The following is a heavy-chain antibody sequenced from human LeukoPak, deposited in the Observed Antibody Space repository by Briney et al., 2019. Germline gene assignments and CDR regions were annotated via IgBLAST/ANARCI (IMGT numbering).Heavy chain of an antibody. V-gene: IGHV1-2*02. D-gene: IGHD6-13*01. CDR2: INPNSGGT. J-gene: IGHJ4*02. Sequence: ASVKVSCKASGYTFTCYYMHWVRQAPGQGLEWMGWINPNSGGTNCAQKFQGRVTMTRDTSISTAYMELSRLRSDDTAVYYCARDGSPRIAAAGYDYWGQGTLVTVSS. CDR1: GYTFTCYY. CDR3: ARDGSPRIAAAGYDY.